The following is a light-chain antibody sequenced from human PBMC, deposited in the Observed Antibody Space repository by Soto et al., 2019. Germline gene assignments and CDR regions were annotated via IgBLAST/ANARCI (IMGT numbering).Light chain of an antibody. CDR2: EVS. Sequence: QSAPTQPASVSGSPGQSITISCTGTSSDIGAYKYVSWCQQYPGKAPKLIIYEVSNRPSGVSNRFSGSKSGNTASLTISGLQAEDEADYYCISHAGSSVIYGGGTKLTVL. J-gene: IGLJ2*01. CDR1: SSDIGAYKY. CDR3: ISHAGSSVI. V-gene: IGLV2-14*01.